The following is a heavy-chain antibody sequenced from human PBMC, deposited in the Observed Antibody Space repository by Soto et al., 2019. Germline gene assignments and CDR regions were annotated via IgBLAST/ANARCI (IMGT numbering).Heavy chain of an antibody. V-gene: IGHV4-4*07. CDR1: GDSIGGYY. CDR2: INFSGNT. D-gene: IGHD6-19*01. J-gene: IGHJ2*01. Sequence: SETLSLTCTVSGDSIGGYYWSWIRQPAGKRLEWIGRINFSGNTNINPSLESRLTISVDASRNQLYLRLNSLTAADTAVYFCARESDFSGRYGVWYFDLWGRGTLVTVS. CDR3: ARESDFSGRYGVWYFDL.